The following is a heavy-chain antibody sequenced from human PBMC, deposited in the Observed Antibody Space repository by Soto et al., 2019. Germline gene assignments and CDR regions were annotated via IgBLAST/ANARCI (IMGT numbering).Heavy chain of an antibody. J-gene: IGHJ6*02. V-gene: IGHV6-1*01. CDR2: TYYRSTWYN. CDR3: ARGSALYGMDG. CDR1: GDSVSSDTAA. D-gene: IGHD3-10*01. Sequence: SQTLSLTCAISGDSVSSDTAAWNWFRQSPSRGLEWLGRTYYRSTWYNNYAASVRSRISVTPDTSKNQFSLHLNSVTPEDTAVYVFARGSALYGMDGWGQGTTVTVSS.